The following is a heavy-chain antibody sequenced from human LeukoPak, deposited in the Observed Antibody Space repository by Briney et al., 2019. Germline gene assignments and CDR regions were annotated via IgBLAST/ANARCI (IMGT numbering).Heavy chain of an antibody. CDR3: AKDAFRGYSYGYRVSMVWFDQ. CDR2: INSDGSST. Sequence: PGGSLRLSCAASGFTFSSYWMHWVRQAPGKGLVWVSRINSDGSSTSYADSVKGRFTISRDNSKNTLSLQMSSLRAEDTAVYFCAKDAFRGYSYGYRVSMVWFDQWGQGILVTVSS. V-gene: IGHV3-74*01. J-gene: IGHJ5*02. CDR1: GFTFSSYW. D-gene: IGHD5-18*01.